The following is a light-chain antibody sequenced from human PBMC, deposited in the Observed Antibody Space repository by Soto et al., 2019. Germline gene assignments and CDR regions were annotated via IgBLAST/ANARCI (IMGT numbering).Light chain of an antibody. Sequence: QSVLTQPASVSGSPGQSITISCTGTSSDIGHYDYVYWYQQHPGKAPKLMIYHVTYRPSGVSNRYSGSKSVNSASLTISGLQDDDEADYYCCSLTTSHTYVFGSGTKLTVL. CDR1: SSDIGHYDY. CDR2: HVT. CDR3: CSLTTSHTYV. V-gene: IGLV2-14*03. J-gene: IGLJ1*01.